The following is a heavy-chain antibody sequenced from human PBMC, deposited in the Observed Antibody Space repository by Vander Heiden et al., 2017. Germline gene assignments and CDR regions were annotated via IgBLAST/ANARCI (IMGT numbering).Heavy chain of an antibody. CDR2: ISYDGSNK. CDR3: AKDFVVAVAGPPDY. CDR1: GFPFSSYG. V-gene: IGHV3-30*18. J-gene: IGHJ4*02. D-gene: IGHD6-19*01. Sequence: QVQLVESGGGLVQPGRSLRVSCAASGFPFSSYGMHWVRQAPGKGLEWVAVISYDGSNKYYADSVKGRFTISRDNSKNTLYLQMNSLRAEDTAVYYCAKDFVVAVAGPPDYWGQGTLVTVSS.